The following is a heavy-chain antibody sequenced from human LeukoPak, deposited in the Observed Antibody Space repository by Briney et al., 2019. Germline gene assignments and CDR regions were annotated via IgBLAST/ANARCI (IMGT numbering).Heavy chain of an antibody. J-gene: IGHJ6*03. Sequence: SETLSLTCSVSGGSISNYYWRWIRQPAGKGLEWVGRIYTSGSTNYNPSLKSRVTISLDTSKNQFSLKLTSVTAADTAVYYCARDTCSTCNDYYYYYFDVCGKGTTVTVSS. CDR2: IYTSGST. CDR1: GGSISNYY. V-gene: IGHV4-4*07. CDR3: ARDTCSTCNDYYYYYFDV. D-gene: IGHD2-2*01.